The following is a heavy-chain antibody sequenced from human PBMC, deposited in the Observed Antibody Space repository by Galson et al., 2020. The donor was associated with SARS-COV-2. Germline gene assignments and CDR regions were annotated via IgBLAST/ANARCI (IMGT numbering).Heavy chain of an antibody. V-gene: IGHV4-30-4*07. Sequence: SETLSLTCAVSGGSISSGGYSWSWIRQPPGKGLEWIGYIYYSGSTYYNPSIKSRVTISVDTSKNQFSLKLSSVTAADTAVYYCARATSDSSGYYYYYYMDVWGKGTTVTISS. J-gene: IGHJ6*03. CDR2: IYYSGST. CDR1: GGSISSGGYS. CDR3: ARATSDSSGYYYYYYMDV. D-gene: IGHD3-22*01.